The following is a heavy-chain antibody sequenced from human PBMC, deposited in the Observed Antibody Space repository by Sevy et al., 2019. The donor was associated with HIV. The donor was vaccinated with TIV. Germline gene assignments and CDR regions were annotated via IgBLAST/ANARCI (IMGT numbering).Heavy chain of an antibody. CDR3: VGVAGEYYFDY. V-gene: IGHV3-74*01. Sequence: GGSLRLSCAASGFTFSSYWMHWVRQPPGKGLVWVSRINIDGTTTHYADSVKGRFTISRVNAKNTLYLQMNSLRPEDTAVYYCVGVAGEYYFDYWGQGTLVTVSS. D-gene: IGHD3-10*01. CDR1: GFTFSSYW. CDR2: INIDGTTT. J-gene: IGHJ4*02.